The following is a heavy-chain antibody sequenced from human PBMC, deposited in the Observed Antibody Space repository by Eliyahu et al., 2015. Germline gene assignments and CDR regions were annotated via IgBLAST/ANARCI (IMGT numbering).Heavy chain of an antibody. CDR2: ISVFNGVT. CDR3: ARVGAGYQYFFDH. V-gene: IGHV1-18*01. J-gene: IGHJ4*02. D-gene: IGHD3-9*01. Sequence: VRQAPGQGLEWMGWISVFNGVTNFAQKFQGRLAMTTDTSTATAYMELKSLISDDTAIYYCARVGAGYQYFFDHWGQGTLVTVSS.